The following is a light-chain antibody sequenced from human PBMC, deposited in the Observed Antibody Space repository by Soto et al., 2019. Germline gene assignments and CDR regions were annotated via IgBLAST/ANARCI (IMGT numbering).Light chain of an antibody. Sequence: DIQMTQSPSSLSASVGDRVTITCRASQSIKNFLNWYQQKPGKAPNLLIYAASSLQSGVPSRFSGSGYGTDFTLTISSLQPEDFATYYCQQSFGTPRTFGPGTKLDIK. CDR3: QQSFGTPRT. CDR1: QSIKNF. CDR2: AAS. J-gene: IGKJ2*01. V-gene: IGKV1-39*01.